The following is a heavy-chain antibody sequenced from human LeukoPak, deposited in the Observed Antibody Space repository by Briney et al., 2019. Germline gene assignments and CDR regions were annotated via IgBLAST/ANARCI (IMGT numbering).Heavy chain of an antibody. V-gene: IGHV1-69*04. J-gene: IGHJ6*02. CDR3: ARVYYYGSGRDYYYGMDV. CDR1: GGTFSSYA. D-gene: IGHD3-10*01. CDR2: IIPILGIA. Sequence: SVKVSCMASGGTFSSYAISWVRQAPGQGLEWMGRIIPILGIANYAQKFQGRVTITADKSTSTAYMELSSLRSEDTAVYYCARVYYYGSGRDYYYGMDVWGQGTTVTVSS.